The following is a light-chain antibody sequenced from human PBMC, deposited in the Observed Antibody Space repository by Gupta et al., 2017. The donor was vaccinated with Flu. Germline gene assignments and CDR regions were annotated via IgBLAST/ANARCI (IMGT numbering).Light chain of an antibody. CDR1: QSVSSSY. J-gene: IGKJ1*01. Sequence: EIVLTQSPGTLSLSPGERTTLSCRASQSVSSSYLAWYQQKPGQAPRLLIYGASSRATGIPERFSGSGSGTDFTLTISRLEPEDFAVYYCQQYDSSPWTFGRGTKVEIK. CDR2: GAS. CDR3: QQYDSSPWT. V-gene: IGKV3-20*01.